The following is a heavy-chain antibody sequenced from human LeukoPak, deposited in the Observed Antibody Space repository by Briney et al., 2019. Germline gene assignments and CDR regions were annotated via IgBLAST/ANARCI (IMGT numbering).Heavy chain of an antibody. Sequence: GGSLRLSCAASGLRFRYYGTHWVRQAPGKGLGWVAVIWYDGSNQYYVDSVKGRFTVSRDNAKNTLYLQMNSLRAEDTAVYYCARDKWLYCSSTSCYRGLDYWGQGTLVTVSS. CDR3: ARDKWLYCSSTSCYRGLDY. D-gene: IGHD2-2*02. CDR2: IWYDGSNQ. CDR1: GLRFRYYG. J-gene: IGHJ4*02. V-gene: IGHV3-33*01.